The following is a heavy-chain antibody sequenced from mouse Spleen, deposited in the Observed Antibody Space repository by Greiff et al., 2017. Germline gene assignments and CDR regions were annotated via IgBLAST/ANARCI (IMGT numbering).Heavy chain of an antibody. D-gene: IGHD2-14*01. Sequence: VQLVESGAELVRPGVSVKISCKGSGYTFTDYAMHWVKQSHAKSLEWIGVISTYYGDASYNQKFKGKATMTVDKSSSTAYMELARLTSEDSAIYYCARGGYDEGFDYWGQGTTLTVSS. J-gene: IGHJ2*01. CDR2: ISTYYGDA. V-gene: IGHV1S137*01. CDR1: GYTFTDYA. CDR3: ARGGYDEGFDY.